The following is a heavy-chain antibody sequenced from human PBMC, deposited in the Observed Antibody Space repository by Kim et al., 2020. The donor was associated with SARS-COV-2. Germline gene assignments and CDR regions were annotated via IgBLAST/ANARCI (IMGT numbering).Heavy chain of an antibody. V-gene: IGHV3-53*01. CDR1: GFTVSSNY. Sequence: GGSLRLSCAASGFTVSSNYMSWVRQAPGKGLEWVSVIYSGGSTFYADSVKGRFTISRDNSKNTLYLQMNSLRAEDTAVYYCARGGGDYYYGVDVWGQGTTVTVSS. J-gene: IGHJ6*02. CDR2: IYSGGST. CDR3: ARGGGDYYYGVDV. D-gene: IGHD4-17*01.